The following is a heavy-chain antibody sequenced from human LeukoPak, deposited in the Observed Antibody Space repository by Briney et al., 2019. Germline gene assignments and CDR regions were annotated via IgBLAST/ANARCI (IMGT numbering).Heavy chain of an antibody. J-gene: IGHJ4*02. V-gene: IGHV1-2*04. CDR2: INPNSGGT. Sequence: SVKXSXKASGYTFTGYYMHWVRQAPGQGLEWMGWINPNSGGTNYAQKFQGWVTMTRDTSISTAYMELSRLRSDDTAVYYCARGDRIAVAGTPLPFDYWGQGTLVTVSS. CDR3: ARGDRIAVAGTPLPFDY. CDR1: GYTFTGYY. D-gene: IGHD6-19*01.